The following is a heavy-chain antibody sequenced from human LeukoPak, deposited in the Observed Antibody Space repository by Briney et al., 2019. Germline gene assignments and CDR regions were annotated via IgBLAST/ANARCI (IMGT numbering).Heavy chain of an antibody. CDR2: IYYRGST. CDR1: GYSISSGGYY. J-gene: IGHJ4*02. V-gene: IGHV4-31*03. D-gene: IGHD6-13*01. CDR3: ARDGRQLALDY. Sequence: SETLSLTCTVSGYSISSGGYYWSWIRQHPGKGLEWIGYIYYRGSTSSNPSLKSRVTFSVDTSKNQFSLKLSSVTAADTALYYCARDGRQLALDYRGQGTLVTVSS.